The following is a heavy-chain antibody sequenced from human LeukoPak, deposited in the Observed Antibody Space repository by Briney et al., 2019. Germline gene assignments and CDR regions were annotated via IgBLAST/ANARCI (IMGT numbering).Heavy chain of an antibody. Sequence: PSETLSLTCTVSGGSISSTNYYWGWIRQPPGKGLEWIGYIYYSGSTNYNPSLKSRVTISVDTSKNQFSLKLSSVTAADTAVYYCARDRGKYSSSPMSSHWFDPWGQGTLVTVSS. V-gene: IGHV4-61*01. CDR2: IYYSGST. CDR1: GGSISSTNYY. D-gene: IGHD6-6*01. J-gene: IGHJ5*02. CDR3: ARDRGKYSSSPMSSHWFDP.